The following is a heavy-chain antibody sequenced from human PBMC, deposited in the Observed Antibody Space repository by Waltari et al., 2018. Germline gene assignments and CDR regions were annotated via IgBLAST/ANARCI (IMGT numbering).Heavy chain of an antibody. CDR3: AKDIRSGSFDY. CDR2: ISWNSGSI. D-gene: IGHD1-26*01. J-gene: IGHJ4*02. V-gene: IGHV3-9*01. Sequence: EVQLVESGGGWGQPGRSLRPSCAASGLTLEDYAMHWVRQAPGKGLEWVSGISWNSGSIGYADSVKGRFTISRDNAKNSLYLQMNSLRAEDTALYYCAKDIRSGSFDYWGQGTLVTVSS. CDR1: GLTLEDYA.